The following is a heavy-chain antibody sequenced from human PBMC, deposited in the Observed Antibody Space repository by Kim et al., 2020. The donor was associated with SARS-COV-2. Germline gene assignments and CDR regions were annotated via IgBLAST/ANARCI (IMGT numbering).Heavy chain of an antibody. Sequence: ASVKVSCKASGYTFSNYDINWVRQAPGQGLEWVGWISASSGNTNSAQRVQGRVTMTTDTYTSTAYLELRSLRSDDTAIYYCARDVYPTSSSYYYDFQYWG. CDR1: GYTFSNYD. V-gene: IGHV1-18*01. J-gene: IGHJ1*01. D-gene: IGHD3-22*01. CDR2: ISASSGNT. CDR3: ARDVYPTSSSYYYDFQY.